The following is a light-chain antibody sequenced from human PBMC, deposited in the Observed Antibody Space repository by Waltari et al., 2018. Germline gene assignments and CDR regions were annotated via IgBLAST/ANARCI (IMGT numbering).Light chain of an antibody. CDR3: QQYYTTPRT. J-gene: IGKJ1*01. CDR1: QSILYSSSNKNN. V-gene: IGKV4-1*01. CDR2: WAS. Sequence: DIVMTQSPDTLAVSLGERATMNCKSSQSILYSSSNKNNLTWFQHKPGQPPKMLIYWASTRKPGVPDRFIGSGSGTDFTLPISSLQTEDVAVYYCQQYYTTPRTFGQGTKVEIK.